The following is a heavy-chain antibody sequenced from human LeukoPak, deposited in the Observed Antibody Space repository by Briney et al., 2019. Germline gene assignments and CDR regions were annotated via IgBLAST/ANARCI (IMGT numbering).Heavy chain of an antibody. CDR3: AKIGRFGESDSDAEY. CDR1: GFTFSSYA. V-gene: IGHV3-23*01. CDR2: ISGDVKST. J-gene: IGHJ4*02. D-gene: IGHD3-10*01. Sequence: PGGSLRLSCAASGFTFSSYAMTWVRQAPGKGLEWVSAISGDVKSTYYVDSVKGRFTISRDNSKNTLYLQLNSLRAEDTAVYYCAKIGRFGESDSDAEYWGQGTLVTVSS.